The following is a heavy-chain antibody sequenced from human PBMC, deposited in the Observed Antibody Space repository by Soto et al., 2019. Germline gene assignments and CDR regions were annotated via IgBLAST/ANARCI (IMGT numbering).Heavy chain of an antibody. CDR2: IYHSGST. Sequence: PSETLSLTCTVSRYSMTTSNWWGWIRQPPGKGLEWIGYIYHSGSTYYNPSLKSRVTISVDRSKNQFSLKLSSVTAADTAVYYCARGQVVAAQHWGQGTLVTVSS. J-gene: IGHJ4*02. CDR3: ARGQVVAAQH. D-gene: IGHD2-15*01. V-gene: IGHV4-28*03. CDR1: RYSMTTSNW.